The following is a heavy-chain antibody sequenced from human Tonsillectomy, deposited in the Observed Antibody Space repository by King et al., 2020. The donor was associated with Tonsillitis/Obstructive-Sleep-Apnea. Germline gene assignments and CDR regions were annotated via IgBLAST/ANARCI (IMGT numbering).Heavy chain of an antibody. D-gene: IGHD7-27*01. Sequence: VQLQESGPGLVKPSETLSLTCTVSGGSISSYYWSWIRQPPGKGLEWIGYIYYSGSTHYNPSLKSRVTISVDTSKNQFSLKLSSVTAADTAVYYCARKDWGNYYFDYWGQGTLVTVSS. CDR1: GGSISSYY. CDR2: IYYSGST. V-gene: IGHV4-59*01. J-gene: IGHJ4*02. CDR3: ARKDWGNYYFDY.